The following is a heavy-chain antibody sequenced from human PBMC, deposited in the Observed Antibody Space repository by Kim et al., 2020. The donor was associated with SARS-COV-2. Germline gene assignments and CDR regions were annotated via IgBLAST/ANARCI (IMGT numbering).Heavy chain of an antibody. J-gene: IGHJ4*02. CDR2: IWYDGSNK. Sequence: GGSLRLSCVASGFTFSNYGMHWVRQAPGKGLEWVAVIWYDGSNKYYADSVKGRFTISRDNSQNTLYLEMDSLRVEDTAVYYCARGRDNIMVQWLGTSGNFDCWGQGTLVTVSS. V-gene: IGHV3-33*01. CDR1: GFTFSNYG. CDR3: ARGRDNIMVQWLGTSGNFDC. D-gene: IGHD6-19*01.